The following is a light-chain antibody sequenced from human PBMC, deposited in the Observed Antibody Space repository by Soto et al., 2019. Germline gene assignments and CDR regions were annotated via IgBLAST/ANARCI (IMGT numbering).Light chain of an antibody. J-gene: IGKJ3*01. Sequence: EIVLTQSPAPLSLSPGERATLSCRATQDVSRYLAWYQQKPGQSPRLLIYDASNRATGIPARFSGSGSGTDFTLTISSLEPEDSAVYYCQQRSNWLFGPGTKVDIK. V-gene: IGKV3-11*01. CDR3: QQRSNWL. CDR1: QDVSRY. CDR2: DAS.